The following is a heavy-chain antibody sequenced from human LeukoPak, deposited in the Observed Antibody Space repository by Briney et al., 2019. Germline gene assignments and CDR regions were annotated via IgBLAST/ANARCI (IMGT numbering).Heavy chain of an antibody. CDR2: INHSGST. Sequence: SETLSLTCAVYGGSFSGYYWSWIRQPPGKGLEWIGEINHSGSTNYNPSLKSRVTISVDTSKNQFSLKLSSVTAADTAVYYCARGPRIYCSSTSCLDCWGQGTLVTVSS. CDR3: ARGPRIYCSSTSCLDC. D-gene: IGHD2-2*01. V-gene: IGHV4-34*01. CDR1: GGSFSGYY. J-gene: IGHJ4*02.